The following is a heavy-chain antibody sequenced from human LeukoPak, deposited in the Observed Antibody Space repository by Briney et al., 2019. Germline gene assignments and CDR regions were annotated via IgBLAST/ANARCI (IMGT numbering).Heavy chain of an antibody. CDR1: GYTFTSYG. CDR2: IIPIFGTA. CDR3: ASGFTPPGY. J-gene: IGHJ4*02. V-gene: IGHV1-69*13. Sequence: ASVKVSCKASGYTFTSYGISWVRQASGQGLEWMGGIIPIFGTANYAQKFQGRVTITADESTSTAYMELSSLRSEDTAVYYCASGFTPPGYWGQGTLVTVSS. D-gene: IGHD2-2*03.